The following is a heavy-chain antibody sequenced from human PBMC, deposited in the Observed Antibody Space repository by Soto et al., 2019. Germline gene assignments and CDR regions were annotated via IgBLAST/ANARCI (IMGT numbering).Heavy chain of an antibody. CDR2: INPSGGST. V-gene: IGHV1-46*01. CDR3: ASRTRYCSGGSCYSGYYYYGMDV. D-gene: IGHD2-15*01. Sequence: QVQLVQSGAEVKKPGASVKVSCKASGYTFTSYYMHWVRQAPGQGLEWMGIINPSGGSTSYAQKFQGRVTMTRDTSTSTVYMELSSLRSEDTAVYYCASRTRYCSGGSCYSGYYYYGMDVWGQGTTVTVSS. CDR1: GYTFTSYY. J-gene: IGHJ6*02.